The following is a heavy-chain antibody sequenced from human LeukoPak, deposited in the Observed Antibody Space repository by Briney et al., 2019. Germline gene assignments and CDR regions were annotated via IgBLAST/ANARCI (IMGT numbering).Heavy chain of an antibody. D-gene: IGHD1-26*01. CDR3: ARDSDTWYFDL. V-gene: IGHV4-59*01. CDR1: GGSISSYY. CDR2: IYYSGST. J-gene: IGHJ2*01. Sequence: PSETLSLTCTVSGGSISSYYWSWIRQPPGEGLEWIGYIYYSGSTDYNPSLKSRVTISVDTSKNQFFLKVSSVTAADTAVYYCARDSDTWYFDLWGRGTLVAVSS.